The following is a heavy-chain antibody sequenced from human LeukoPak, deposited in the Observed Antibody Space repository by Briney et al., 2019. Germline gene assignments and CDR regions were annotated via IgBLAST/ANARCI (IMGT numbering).Heavy chain of an antibody. D-gene: IGHD6-13*01. CDR1: GGSFSGYY. V-gene: IGHV4-34*01. Sequence: SETLSLTCAVYGGSFSGYYWSWIRQPPGKGLEWIGEINHSGSTNYNPSLKSRVTISIDTSKNQFSLKLSSVTAADTAVYYCAKIAAPRRQDDYWGQGTLVTVSS. CDR3: AKIAAPRRQDDY. CDR2: INHSGST. J-gene: IGHJ4*02.